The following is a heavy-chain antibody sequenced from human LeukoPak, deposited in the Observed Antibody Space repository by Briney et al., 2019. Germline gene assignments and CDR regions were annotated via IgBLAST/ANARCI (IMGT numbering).Heavy chain of an antibody. CDR3: ARDSGNWDSYWYFDL. Sequence: SGGSLRLSCAASGFTFSSYWMSWVRQAPGKGLEWVANIKQDGSEKYYVDPVKGRFTISRDNAKNSLYLQMNSLRAEDTAVYYCARDSGNWDSYWYFDLWGRGTLVTVSS. D-gene: IGHD1-7*01. J-gene: IGHJ2*01. CDR1: GFTFSSYW. V-gene: IGHV3-7*01. CDR2: IKQDGSEK.